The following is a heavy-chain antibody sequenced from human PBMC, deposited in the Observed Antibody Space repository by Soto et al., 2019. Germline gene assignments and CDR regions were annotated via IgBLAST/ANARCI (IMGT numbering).Heavy chain of an antibody. V-gene: IGHV5-51*01. CDR3: ATQFNGYYYFNY. CDR2: TYPSDLDV. CDR1: GDTSANYW. D-gene: IGHD6-25*01. J-gene: IGHJ4*02. Sequence: EVHLVQSGAEVRKPGESLKISCKTSGDTSANYWIGWVRQMPGKGLEWVGNTYPSDLDVRYSPSFRGQVTISVDKSTKTAYLQWSSLRASDTAVYFCATQFNGYYYFNYWGQGTLVTVSS.